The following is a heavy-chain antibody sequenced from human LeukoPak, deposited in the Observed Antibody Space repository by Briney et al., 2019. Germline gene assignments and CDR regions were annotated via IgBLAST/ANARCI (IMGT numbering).Heavy chain of an antibody. J-gene: IGHJ4*02. CDR2: INHSGST. CDR3: ARGYSY. CDR1: GGSFSGYY. Sequence: SETLSLTCAVYGGSFSGYYWSWIRQPPGKGLEWIGEINHSGSTNYNPSLKSRVTISVDTSKNQFSLKLSSVTAADTAVYYCARGYSYWGQGTLVTVSS. V-gene: IGHV4-34*01. D-gene: IGHD2-15*01.